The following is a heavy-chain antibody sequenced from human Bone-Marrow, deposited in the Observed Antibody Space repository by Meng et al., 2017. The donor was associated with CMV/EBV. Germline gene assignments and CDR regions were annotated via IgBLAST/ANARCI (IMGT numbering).Heavy chain of an antibody. CDR1: GGSFSGYS. D-gene: IGHD3-10*01. J-gene: IGHJ6*02. CDR3: AREGFITMVRGGYYYYGMDV. V-gene: IGHV4-34*01. CDR2: LNLVGIT. Sequence: GSLRLSCAVYGGSFSGYSWSWIRQPPGKGLEWIGELNLVGITNYHPSLKSRVTISLDMSKNRLSLSLRSVTAADTAVYYCAREGFITMVRGGYYYYGMDVWGQGTTVTVSS.